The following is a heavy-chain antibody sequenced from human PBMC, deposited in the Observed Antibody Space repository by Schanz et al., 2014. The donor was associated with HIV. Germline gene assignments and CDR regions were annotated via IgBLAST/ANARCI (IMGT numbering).Heavy chain of an antibody. Sequence: EVQLLESGGGLVQPGGSLRLSCAASGFTFSNYAMSWVRQAPGKGLEWVSSISESGRYTYYADSVKGRFTISRDNSKNTLYLQMTTLRTEDTAVYYCAKPEYDSRGNSQSHFDSWGQGTLVTVSS. J-gene: IGHJ4*02. D-gene: IGHD3-22*01. CDR2: ISESGRYT. CDR3: AKPEYDSRGNSQSHFDS. V-gene: IGHV3-23*01. CDR1: GFTFSNYA.